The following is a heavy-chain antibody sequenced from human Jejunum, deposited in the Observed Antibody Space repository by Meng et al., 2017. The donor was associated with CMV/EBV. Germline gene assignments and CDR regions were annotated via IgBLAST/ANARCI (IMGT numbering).Heavy chain of an antibody. CDR1: FHAAW. CDR3: TRANCGGDCPGYNWLGP. J-gene: IGHJ5*02. CDR2: IKSEADGGRT. V-gene: IGHV3-15*01. D-gene: IGHD2-21*02. Sequence: FHAAWMSWVRQAPGKGLEWVGRIKSEADGGRTDYDAAVEGRFTISRDDSKNTVYLHMNTLRTDDTGFYYCTRANCGGDCPGYNWLGPWGQGTLVTVSS.